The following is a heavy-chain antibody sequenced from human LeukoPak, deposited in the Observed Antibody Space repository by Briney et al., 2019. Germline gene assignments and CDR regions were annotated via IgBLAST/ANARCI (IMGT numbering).Heavy chain of an antibody. CDR3: ARADPLAAAHY. J-gene: IGHJ4*02. D-gene: IGHD6-13*01. CDR2: IYYSGST. V-gene: IGHV4-59*01. Sequence: PSETLSLTCTVSGGSISSYYWSWIRQPPGKGLEWIGYIYYSGSTNYNPSLKSRVTISVDTYKNQFSLKLSSETAADTAVYYCARADPLAAAHYWGQGTLVTVSS. CDR1: GGSISSYY.